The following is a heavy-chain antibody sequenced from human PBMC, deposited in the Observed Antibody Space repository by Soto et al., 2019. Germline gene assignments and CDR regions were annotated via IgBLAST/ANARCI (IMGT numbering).Heavy chain of an antibody. D-gene: IGHD6-19*01. CDR2: IYTSASI. CDR3: ARDREAGYNFYYGMDV. J-gene: IGHJ6*02. Sequence: PFETLSLTCSVSGADINTYSWTWIRQPAGKGLEWIGRIYTSASINYNPSLKGRVTLSVDTSTNQVSLRLASVTAADTAIYYCARDREAGYNFYYGMDVWGQGTTVTVSS. V-gene: IGHV4-4*07. CDR1: GADINTYS.